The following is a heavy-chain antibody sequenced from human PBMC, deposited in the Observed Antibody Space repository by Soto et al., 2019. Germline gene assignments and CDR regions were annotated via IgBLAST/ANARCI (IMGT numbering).Heavy chain of an antibody. CDR3: VRGQGAAVLESEENWFAP. Sequence: SETLSLTCAVYGGSFSAYSWTWIRQPPGKGLEWIGEINHSGSTNYNPSLKSRVTLSVDTSKNQFSLNLRAVTAADTAVYYCVRGQGAAVLESEENWFAPWGQGTPVTVSS. D-gene: IGHD6-13*01. CDR2: INHSGST. CDR1: GGSFSAYS. J-gene: IGHJ5*02. V-gene: IGHV4-34*01.